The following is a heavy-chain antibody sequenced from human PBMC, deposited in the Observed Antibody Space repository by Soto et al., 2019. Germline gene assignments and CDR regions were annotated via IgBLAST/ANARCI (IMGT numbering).Heavy chain of an antibody. V-gene: IGHV1-18*01. D-gene: IGHD6-13*01. CDR3: AREGQQLAQENHYPYYGMQV. CDR1: GYNFTNYG. J-gene: IGHJ6*01. Sequence: ASVKVSCKACGYNFTNYGSSWVRQGPGQGIEWMGWTSADNSNTRYAQKLQGRVTMTTDTSTNTAYLELRSLRSDDTAVFYCAREGQQLAQENHYPYYGMQVWGQGTTVTVSS. CDR2: TSADNSNT.